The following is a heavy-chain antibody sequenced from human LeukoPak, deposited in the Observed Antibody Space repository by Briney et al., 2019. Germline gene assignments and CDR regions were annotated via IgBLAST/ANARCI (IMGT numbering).Heavy chain of an antibody. D-gene: IGHD2-2*02. CDR2: ISTTGAGT. J-gene: IGHJ3*02. Sequence: GGSLRLSCAPSGFIFNGYAMSWVRQAPGKGLEWVSAISTTGAGTYYAGSVKGLFTISRDNSKNTLYLQMNGLRAEDTAVYYCAKYTERAFDIWGQGTMVTVSS. CDR1: GFIFNGYA. CDR3: AKYTERAFDI. V-gene: IGHV3-23*01.